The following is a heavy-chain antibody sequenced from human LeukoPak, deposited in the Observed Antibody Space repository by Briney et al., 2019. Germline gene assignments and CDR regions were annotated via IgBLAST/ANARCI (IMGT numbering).Heavy chain of an antibody. Sequence: PGGSLRLSCAASGFTFSDYGIHWVRQASGKGLEWVAFIRYDGSNKHYADSVNGRFTISRDNSKNTLYLQMNSLRAEDTAVYYCAKDRSIYYYDSSGFQGYLDFWGQGTLVTVSS. CDR3: AKDRSIYYYDSSGFQGYLDF. D-gene: IGHD3-22*01. CDR2: IRYDGSNK. V-gene: IGHV3-30*02. J-gene: IGHJ4*02. CDR1: GFTFSDYG.